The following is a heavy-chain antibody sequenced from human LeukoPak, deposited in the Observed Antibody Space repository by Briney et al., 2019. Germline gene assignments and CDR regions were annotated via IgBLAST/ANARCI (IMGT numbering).Heavy chain of an antibody. Sequence: SETLSLTCAVYGGSFSGYYWSWIRQPPGKGLEWIGEINHSGSTNYNPSLKSRVTISVDTSKNQFSLKLSSVTAADTVVYYWARGVSGGNGSNFDYCGQGTLVNVS. CDR3: ARGVSGGNGSNFDY. CDR2: INHSGST. D-gene: IGHD1-26*01. V-gene: IGHV4-34*01. J-gene: IGHJ4*02. CDR1: GGSFSGYY.